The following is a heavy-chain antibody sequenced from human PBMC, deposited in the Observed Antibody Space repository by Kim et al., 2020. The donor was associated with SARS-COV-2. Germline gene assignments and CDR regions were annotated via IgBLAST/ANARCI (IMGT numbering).Heavy chain of an antibody. CDR2: ISGSGGST. V-gene: IGHV3-23*01. CDR3: ARGVAYYYGSGSYTYYYYMDV. D-gene: IGHD3-10*01. Sequence: GGSLRLSCAASGFTFSSYAMSWVRQAPGKGLEWVSAISGSGGSTYYADSVKGRFTISRDNSKNTLYLQMNSLRAEDTAVYYCARGVAYYYGSGSYTYYYYMDVWGKGTTVTVSS. J-gene: IGHJ6*03. CDR1: GFTFSSYA.